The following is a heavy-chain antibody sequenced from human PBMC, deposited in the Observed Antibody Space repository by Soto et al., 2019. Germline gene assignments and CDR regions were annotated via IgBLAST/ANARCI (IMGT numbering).Heavy chain of an antibody. CDR2: VTHDGTAR. V-gene: IGHV3-30*03. D-gene: IGHD3-10*01. CDR1: GFTLSGHG. CDR3: AREKNSGYYRTVDY. Sequence: QVQLVASGGGVVQPGRSLSLSCAASGFTLSGHGLHWVRQAPGKGLEWVAVVTHDGTARHYPDSVKGRFTITRDISKNTFYLQMNSLRVEDTAMYYCAREKNSGYYRTVDYWGQGTLVTVSS. J-gene: IGHJ4*02.